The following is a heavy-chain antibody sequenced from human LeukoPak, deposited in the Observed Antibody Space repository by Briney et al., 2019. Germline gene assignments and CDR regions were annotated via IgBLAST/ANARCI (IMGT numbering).Heavy chain of an antibody. Sequence: SETLSLTCTVSGGSISSYYWSWIRQPPGKGLEWIGYIYYSGSTNYNPSLKSRVTISVDTSKNQFSLNLSSVTAADTAVYYCARVFNYYDSSGFWYYGMDVWGQGTTVTVSS. D-gene: IGHD3-22*01. CDR1: GGSISSYY. CDR2: IYYSGST. J-gene: IGHJ6*02. CDR3: ARVFNYYDSSGFWYYGMDV. V-gene: IGHV4-59*01.